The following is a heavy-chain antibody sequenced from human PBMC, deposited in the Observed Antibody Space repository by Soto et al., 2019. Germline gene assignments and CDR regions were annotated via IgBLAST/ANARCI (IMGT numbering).Heavy chain of an antibody. Sequence: EVQLLESGGGLVLPGGSLRLSCAGSGFTPTTTPLSWVRQPPGKGLEWVTTISGTASRTYYVDSVKGRFFISRDNSKNTVPLKIKTLTSDDTAVYSCAPPFRYFDNWAQGPRVPVPS. CDR1: GFTPTTTP. CDR3: APPFRYFDN. J-gene: IGHJ4*02. D-gene: IGHD3-9*01. V-gene: IGHV3-23*01. CDR2: ISGTASRT.